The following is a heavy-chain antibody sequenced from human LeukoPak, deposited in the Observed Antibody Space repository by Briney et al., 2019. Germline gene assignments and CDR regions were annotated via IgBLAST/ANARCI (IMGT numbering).Heavy chain of an antibody. J-gene: IGHJ4*02. V-gene: IGHV6-1*01. Sequence: SQTLSLTCAISGDSVSSNSAAWNWIRQSPSRGLEWLGRTYYRSEWYSDYAISVISRITINPDTSKNQFSLQLNSVTPEDTAVYYCARGGIAVAGLNYFDHWGQGTLVTVSS. CDR3: ARGGIAVAGLNYFDH. CDR1: GDSVSSNSAA. CDR2: TYYRSEWYS. D-gene: IGHD6-19*01.